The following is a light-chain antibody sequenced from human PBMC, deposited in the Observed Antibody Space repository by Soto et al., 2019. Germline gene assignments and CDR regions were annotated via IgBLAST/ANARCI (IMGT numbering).Light chain of an antibody. CDR3: ISYAGSSIWV. V-gene: IGLV2-8*01. Sequence: QSALTQPPSASGSPGQSVTISCTGTSSDVGAYNYVSWYQQHPGKAPKLMIYDVSKRPSGVPDRFSGSKSGNTASLTVSGLQAEDEAALYCISYAGSSIWVFGGGTKLTVL. CDR2: DVS. J-gene: IGLJ3*02. CDR1: SSDVGAYNY.